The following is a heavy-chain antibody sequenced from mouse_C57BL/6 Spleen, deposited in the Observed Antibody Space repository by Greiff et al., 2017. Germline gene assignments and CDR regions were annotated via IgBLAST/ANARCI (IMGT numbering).Heavy chain of an antibody. CDR1: GFTFSDYY. V-gene: IGHV5-12*01. J-gene: IGHJ3*01. CDR2: ISNGGGST. Sequence: EVMLVESGGGLVKPGGSLKLSCAASGFTFSDYYMYWVRQTPEKRLEWVAYISNGGGSTYYPDTVKGRFTISRDNAKNTLYLQMSRLKSEDTAMYYCARRYAYWGQGTLVTVSA. CDR3: ARRYAY.